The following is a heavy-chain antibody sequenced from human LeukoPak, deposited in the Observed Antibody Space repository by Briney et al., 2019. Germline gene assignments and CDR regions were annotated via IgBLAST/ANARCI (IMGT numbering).Heavy chain of an antibody. CDR1: GFTLSSHA. J-gene: IGHJ4*02. D-gene: IGHD4-17*01. CDR2: ISGSGGST. CDR3: AKDWRTVPSY. Sequence: TGGSLRLSCAASGFTLSSHAMSWVRPAPEEGLEWVSAISGSGGSTYYADSVKGRFTVSRDNSKNTLYLQMNSLRAEDTAVYYCAKDWRTVPSYWGQGTLVTVSS. V-gene: IGHV3-23*01.